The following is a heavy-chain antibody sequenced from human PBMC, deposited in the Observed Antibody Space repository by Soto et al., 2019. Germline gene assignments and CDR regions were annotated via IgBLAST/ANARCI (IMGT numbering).Heavy chain of an antibody. CDR3: ARDIFRFYDYIWGSCFDY. CDR1: GYTFTSYG. CDR2: ISAYNGNT. Sequence: QVPLVQSGAEVKKPGASVKVSCKASGYTFTSYGISWVRQAPGQGLEWMGWISAYNGNTNYAQKLQGRVTMTTDTSTSTAYMELRSLRSDDTAVYYCARDIFRFYDYIWGSCFDYWGQGTLVTVSS. V-gene: IGHV1-18*01. D-gene: IGHD3-16*01. J-gene: IGHJ4*02.